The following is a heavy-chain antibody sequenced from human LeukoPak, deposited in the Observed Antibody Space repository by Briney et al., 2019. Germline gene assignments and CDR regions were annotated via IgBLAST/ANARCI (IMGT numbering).Heavy chain of an antibody. CDR2: ISYDGSNK. J-gene: IGHJ3*02. Sequence: GSLRLSCAASGFTFSSYGMHWVRQAPGKGLEWVAVISYDGSNKYYADSVKGRFTISRDNSKNTLYLQMNSLRAEDTAVYYCAKLTGYSSGWYGGNDAFDIWGQGTMVTVSS. V-gene: IGHV3-30*18. D-gene: IGHD6-19*01. CDR3: AKLTGYSSGWYGGNDAFDI. CDR1: GFTFSSYG.